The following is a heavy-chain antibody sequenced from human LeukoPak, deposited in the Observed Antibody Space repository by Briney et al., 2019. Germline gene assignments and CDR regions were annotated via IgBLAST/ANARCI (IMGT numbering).Heavy chain of an antibody. J-gene: IGHJ4*02. D-gene: IGHD5-18*01. Sequence: GASMKVSCKASGGTFSSYAISWLRQAPGQGLEWMGRIIPILGIANYAQKFQGRVTITADKSTSTAYMELSSLRSEDTAVYYCAGTYWIQLWLKPVFDYWGQGTLVTVSS. CDR2: IIPILGIA. V-gene: IGHV1-69*04. CDR1: GGTFSSYA. CDR3: AGTYWIQLWLKPVFDY.